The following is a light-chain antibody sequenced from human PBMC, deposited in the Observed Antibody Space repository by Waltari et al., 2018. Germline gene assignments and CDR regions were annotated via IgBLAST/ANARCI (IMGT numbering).Light chain of an antibody. J-gene: IGLJ2*01. Sequence: YVMVKSPSVPVPPDMAGRLTCGVNRTESRSLDCYQQKPGQAPVLVIYYDSDRPSGIPERISGSKSGNTATLTISRVEAGDEAAYYCQLWESGSDRVVFGGGTKLTVL. CDR1: RTESRS. CDR2: YDS. CDR3: QLWESGSDRVV. V-gene: IGLV3-21*01.